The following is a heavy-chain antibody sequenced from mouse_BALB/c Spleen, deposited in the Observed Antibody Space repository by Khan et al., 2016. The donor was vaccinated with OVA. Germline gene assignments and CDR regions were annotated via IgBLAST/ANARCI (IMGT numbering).Heavy chain of an antibody. CDR1: GFNIKDTY. CDR3: ARSSWFAY. CDR2: IDPANGYT. V-gene: IGHV14-3*02. J-gene: IGHJ3*01. Sequence: VQLQQSGAELVKPGASVKLSCTASGFNIKDTYMHWVKQRPEQGLEWIGRIDPANGYTKYDPKFQGKATITADTSSNTAYLQLSSLTSEDTAVYYCARSSWFAYWGQGTLVTVSA.